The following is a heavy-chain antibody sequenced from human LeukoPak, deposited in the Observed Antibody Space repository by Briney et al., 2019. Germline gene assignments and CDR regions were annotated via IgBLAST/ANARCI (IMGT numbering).Heavy chain of an antibody. CDR2: IYYSGST. CDR1: GGSISSYY. Sequence: SATLSLTCTVSGGSISSYYWSWIRQPPGKGLEWIGYIYYSGSTNYNPSLKSRVTISVDTSKNQFSLKLSSVTAADTAVYYCAGGEWFDPWGQGTLVTVSS. V-gene: IGHV4-59*01. D-gene: IGHD3-16*01. CDR3: AGGEWFDP. J-gene: IGHJ5*02.